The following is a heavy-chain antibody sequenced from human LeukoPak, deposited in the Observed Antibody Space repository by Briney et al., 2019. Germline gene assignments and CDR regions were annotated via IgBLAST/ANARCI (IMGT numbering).Heavy chain of an antibody. Sequence: GGSLRLSCAASGFIFGRDSMNWVRQAPGKGLEWVSAISGSGGSTYYADSVKGRFTISRDNSKNTLYLQMNSLRAEDTAVYYCAKSAVAANRESGYWGQGTLVTVSS. CDR3: AKSAVAANRESGY. CDR2: ISGSGGST. CDR1: GFIFGRDS. V-gene: IGHV3-23*01. J-gene: IGHJ4*02. D-gene: IGHD2-15*01.